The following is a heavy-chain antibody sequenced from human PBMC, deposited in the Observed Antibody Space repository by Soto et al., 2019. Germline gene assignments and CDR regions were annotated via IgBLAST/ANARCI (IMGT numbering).Heavy chain of an antibody. V-gene: IGHV4-4*02. Sequence: SETLSLTCTVSGDSVSSNSWWSWVRQPPGKGLEWIGEIHHSGSTNYNSSLTSRVSISIDKSKNQFSLNLYSVTAADAAVFYCARAPRGYGMDVWGQGTTVS. CDR3: ARAPRGYGMDV. CDR2: IHHSGST. J-gene: IGHJ6*02. CDR1: GDSVSSNSW.